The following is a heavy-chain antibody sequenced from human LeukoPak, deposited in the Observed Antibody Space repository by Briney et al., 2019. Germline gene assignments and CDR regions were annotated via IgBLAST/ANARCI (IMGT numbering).Heavy chain of an antibody. Sequence: GGSLRLSCPASGFTLSNYWMSWVRQAPGKGLEWVANIKQDGSEKYYVDSVKGRFIISRDNAKNSLYLQMNSLRAEDTAVYYCARDKSKSMGRGVIIKDHSYYYMDVWGKGTTVTISS. CDR3: ARDKSKSMGRGVIIKDHSYYYMDV. CDR2: IKQDGSEK. V-gene: IGHV3-7*01. J-gene: IGHJ6*03. CDR1: GFTLSNYW. D-gene: IGHD3-10*01.